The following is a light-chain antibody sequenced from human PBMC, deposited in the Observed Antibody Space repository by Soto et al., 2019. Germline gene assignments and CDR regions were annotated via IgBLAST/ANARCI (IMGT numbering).Light chain of an antibody. Sequence: DLQMTQSPSTLSASVGDRITITCPASQSISSWLAWYQQKPGKAPKLLIYDASSLESGVPSRFSGSGSGTEFTLTISSLQPDDFATYYCQQYNSYSRTFGQGTKVDIK. CDR1: QSISSW. V-gene: IGKV1-5*01. CDR3: QQYNSYSRT. CDR2: DAS. J-gene: IGKJ1*01.